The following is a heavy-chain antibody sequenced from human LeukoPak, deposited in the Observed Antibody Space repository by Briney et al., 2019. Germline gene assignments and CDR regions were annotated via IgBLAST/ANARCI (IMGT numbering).Heavy chain of an antibody. CDR1: GYTFTSYY. Sequence: GASVKVSCKASGYTFTSYYMHWVRQPPGQGLAWMGIINPIGGSTIYAQKFQGRVTMTRDTSTSTVYMELSSLRSEDTAVYYCARALRMATIPGVNMNYFDYWGQGTLVTVPS. CDR2: INPIGGST. J-gene: IGHJ4*02. V-gene: IGHV1-46*01. D-gene: IGHD5-24*01. CDR3: ARALRMATIPGVNMNYFDY.